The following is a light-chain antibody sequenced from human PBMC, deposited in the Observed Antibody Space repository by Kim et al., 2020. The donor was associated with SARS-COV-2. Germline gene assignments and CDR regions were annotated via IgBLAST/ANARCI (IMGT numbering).Light chain of an antibody. Sequence: QSVTISCTGTSIDVGGYNYVSWYQQHPGKAPKLMIYDVSKRPSGVPDRFSGSKSDNTASLTISGLQAEDEADYYCCSYAGSYTFYVFGTGTKVTVL. J-gene: IGLJ1*01. CDR2: DVS. CDR1: SIDVGGYNY. V-gene: IGLV2-11*03. CDR3: CSYAGSYTFYV.